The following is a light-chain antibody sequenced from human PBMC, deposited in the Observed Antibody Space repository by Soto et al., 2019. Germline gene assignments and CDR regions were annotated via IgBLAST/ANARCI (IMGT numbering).Light chain of an antibody. J-gene: IGKJ5*01. V-gene: IGKV3-20*01. Sequence: EVVLTQSPATLSVSPGEGVTLSCRASQGIGDTLAWYQHKPGQTPRLLIYGASSRATGIPDRFSGGGSGTDFTLTISRLEPEDFAVYYCQQYGSSPPYTFGQGTRLEIK. CDR1: QGIGDT. CDR2: GAS. CDR3: QQYGSSPPYT.